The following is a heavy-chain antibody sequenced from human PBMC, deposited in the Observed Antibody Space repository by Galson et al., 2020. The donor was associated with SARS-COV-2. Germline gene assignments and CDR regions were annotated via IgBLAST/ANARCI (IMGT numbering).Heavy chain of an antibody. Sequence: GGSLRLSCAASGFTFSSYGMHWVRQAPGKGLEWVAVIWYDGSNKYYADSVKGRFTISRDNSKNTLYLQMNSLRAEDTAVYYCAKGGWPVYDTNPFGLDYWGQGTLVTVSS. CDR3: AKGGWPVYDTNPFGLDY. V-gene: IGHV3-33*06. CDR1: GFTFSSYG. J-gene: IGHJ4*02. CDR2: IWYDGSNK. D-gene: IGHD3-3*01.